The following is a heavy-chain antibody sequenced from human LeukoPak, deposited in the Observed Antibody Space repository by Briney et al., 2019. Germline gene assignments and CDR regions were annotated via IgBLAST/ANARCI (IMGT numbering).Heavy chain of an antibody. J-gene: IGHJ5*02. CDR1: GYTFTGYY. D-gene: IGHD1-1*01. V-gene: IGHV1-2*02. CDR3: AVSSTGTDWFDP. CDR2: INPNSGGT. Sequence: ASLKLSCKASGYTFTGYYMHWVRQAPGQGLEWMGWINPNSGGTNYAQKFQGRVTMTRDTSISTAYMELSRLRSDDTAVYYCAVSSTGTDWFDPWGQGTLVTVAS.